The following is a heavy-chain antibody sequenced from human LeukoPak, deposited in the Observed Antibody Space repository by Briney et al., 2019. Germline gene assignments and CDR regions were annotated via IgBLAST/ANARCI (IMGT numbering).Heavy chain of an antibody. V-gene: IGHV3-23*01. J-gene: IGHJ4*02. D-gene: IGHD6-19*01. Sequence: GGSLRLSCAASGFTFSSYAMNWVRQAPGKGLEWVSAISGSGGSTYYADSVKGRFTISRDNSKNTLYLQMNSLRAEDTAVYYCAKDVYSSGWYVNCDYWGQGTLVTVSS. CDR1: GFTFSSYA. CDR2: ISGSGGST. CDR3: AKDVYSSGWYVNCDY.